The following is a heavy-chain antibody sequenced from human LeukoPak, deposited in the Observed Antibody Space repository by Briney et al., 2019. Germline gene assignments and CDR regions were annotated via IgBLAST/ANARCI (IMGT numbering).Heavy chain of an antibody. Sequence: GGSLRLSCAASGFIFSNYNMNWVRQAPGKGLEWVAYISSSSSTIYNADSERGRFTLSRDNAKNSPYLIRTSLRDEATAVYYCARDKVTGSFDIWGHGTMVTVSS. CDR3: ARDKVTGSFDI. J-gene: IGHJ3*02. V-gene: IGHV3-48*02. CDR2: ISSSSSTI. CDR1: GFIFSNYN. D-gene: IGHD3-10*01.